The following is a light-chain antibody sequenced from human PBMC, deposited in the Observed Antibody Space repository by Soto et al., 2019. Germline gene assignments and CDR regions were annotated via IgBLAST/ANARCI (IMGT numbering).Light chain of an antibody. J-gene: IGKJ2*01. CDR1: QSLSSN. V-gene: IGKV3-15*01. CDR3: QQYNNWPPYT. CDR2: GAS. Sequence: EMVMTQSPATLSVSPGERATLSCRASQSLSSNLAWYQQKRGQAPRLLIYGASTRATGIPARFSGSGSGTEFTLTISSLQSEDFAVYYCQQYNNWPPYTFGQGTKLEVK.